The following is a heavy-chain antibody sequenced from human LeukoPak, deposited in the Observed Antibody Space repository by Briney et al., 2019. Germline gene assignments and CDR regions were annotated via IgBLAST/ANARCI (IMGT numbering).Heavy chain of an antibody. Sequence: PSETLSLTCAVYGGSFSSYYWSWIRQPPGKGLEWIGYIYYSGSTNYNPSLKSRVTISVDTSKNQFSLKLSSVTAADTAVYYCARHRGFGDYYYYGMDVWGQGTTVTVSS. V-gene: IGHV4-59*08. D-gene: IGHD3-22*01. CDR1: GGSFSSYY. CDR2: IYYSGST. J-gene: IGHJ6*02. CDR3: ARHRGFGDYYYYGMDV.